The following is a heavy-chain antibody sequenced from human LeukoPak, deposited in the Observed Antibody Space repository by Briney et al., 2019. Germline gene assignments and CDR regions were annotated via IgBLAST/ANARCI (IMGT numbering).Heavy chain of an antibody. CDR1: GGSISTYY. CDR2: IYYSGST. V-gene: IGHV4-59*13. CDR3: AREYCSSTSCQFDY. D-gene: IGHD2-2*01. J-gene: IGHJ4*02. Sequence: PSETLSLTCTVSGGSISTYYWSWIRQSPGKGLEWIGCIYYSGSTNYNPSLKSRVTISVDTSKNQFFLKLSSVTAADTAVYYCAREYCSSTSCQFDYWGQGTLVTVSS.